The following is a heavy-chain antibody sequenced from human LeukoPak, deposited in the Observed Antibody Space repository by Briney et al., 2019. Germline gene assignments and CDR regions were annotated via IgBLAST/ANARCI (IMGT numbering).Heavy chain of an antibody. CDR3: ARGPGVGARGDDAFDI. Sequence: ASVKVSCKASGYTFTSYDINWVRQATGQGLEWMGWMNPNSGNTGYAQKFQGRVTMTRNTSISTAYMELSSLRSEDTAVYYCARGPGVGARGDDAFDIWGQGTMVTVSS. J-gene: IGHJ3*02. V-gene: IGHV1-8*01. CDR2: MNPNSGNT. CDR1: GYTFTSYD. D-gene: IGHD1-26*01.